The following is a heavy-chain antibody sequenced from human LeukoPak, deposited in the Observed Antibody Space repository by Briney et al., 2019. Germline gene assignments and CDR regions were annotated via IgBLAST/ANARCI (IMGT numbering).Heavy chain of an antibody. CDR3: AREGITMVRGVIITYYYYYMDV. Sequence: SETLSLTCTVSGGSISSYYWSWIRQPAGKGLEWIGRIYTSGSTNYNPSLKSRVTISVDTSKNQFSLKLSSVTAADTAVYYCAREGITMVRGVIITYYYYYMDVWGKGTTVTVSS. CDR1: GGSISSYY. V-gene: IGHV4-4*07. D-gene: IGHD3-10*01. J-gene: IGHJ6*03. CDR2: IYTSGST.